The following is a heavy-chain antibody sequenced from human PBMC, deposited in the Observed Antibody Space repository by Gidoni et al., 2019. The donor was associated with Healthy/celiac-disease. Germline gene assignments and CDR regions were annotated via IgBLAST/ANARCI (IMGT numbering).Heavy chain of an antibody. J-gene: IGHJ5*02. CDR1: GFTFNRYA. V-gene: IGHV3-23*04. CDR3: AKRGTGAARPTTWFDP. CDR2: ISSGGDIT. Sequence: EVQMVESGGGLVQPGGALRVSCAASGFTFNRYAMSWVRPAPGKGLEWVLTISSGGDITYYTDSVKGRFTISRDNAKNTLYLQMNSLRAEDTALYYCAKRGTGAARPTTWFDPWGQGTLVTVSS. D-gene: IGHD6-6*01.